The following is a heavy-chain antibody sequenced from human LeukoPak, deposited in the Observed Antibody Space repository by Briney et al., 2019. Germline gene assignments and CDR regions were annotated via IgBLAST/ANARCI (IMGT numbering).Heavy chain of an antibody. CDR1: GGSISSGSYD. Sequence: ASETLSLSCTVSGGSISSGSYDWGWIRQPAGKGLEWIGRIYTSGSTNYNPSLESRVTISVDTSKNQFSLKLSSVTAADTAVYYCARAPGHSSSWYVMDYWGQGTLVTVSS. CDR3: ARAPGHSSSWYVMDY. J-gene: IGHJ4*02. V-gene: IGHV4-61*02. D-gene: IGHD6-13*01. CDR2: IYTSGST.